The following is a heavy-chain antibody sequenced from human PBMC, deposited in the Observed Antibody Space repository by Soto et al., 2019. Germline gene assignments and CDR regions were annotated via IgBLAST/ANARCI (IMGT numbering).Heavy chain of an antibody. J-gene: IGHJ6*02. D-gene: IGHD3-22*01. CDR2: ISPYDGYT. Sequence: QVQLVQSGAEVKKPGASVKVSCKASGYTFTSYGINWVRQAPGQGLEWLGWISPYDGYTNYAQILQGRVYMTTDTATKTAYMELRSLRSEDTAMYYCARGGYYDSSGSRNYHYYGMNVWGQGTTVTVPS. CDR1: GYTFTSYG. V-gene: IGHV1-18*01. CDR3: ARGGYYDSSGSRNYHYYGMNV.